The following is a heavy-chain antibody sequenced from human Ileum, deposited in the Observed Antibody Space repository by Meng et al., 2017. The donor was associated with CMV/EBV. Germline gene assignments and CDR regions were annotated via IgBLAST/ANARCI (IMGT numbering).Heavy chain of an antibody. CDR1: GFTFRNYG. CDR3: AKDRHFTTQFDY. Sequence: GGSLRLSCEASGFTFRNYGMSWVRQAPGKGLEWVSGISDSTGGTNYADSVRGRFTLSRNISKNTLYLQMNSLTAEAAAVYYCAKDRHFTTQFDYWGQGTLVTVSS. CDR2: ISDSTGGT. V-gene: IGHV3-23*01. J-gene: IGHJ4*02. D-gene: IGHD1-1*01.